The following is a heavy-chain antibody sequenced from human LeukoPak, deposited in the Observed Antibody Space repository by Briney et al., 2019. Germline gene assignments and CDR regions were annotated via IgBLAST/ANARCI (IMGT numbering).Heavy chain of an antibody. J-gene: IGHJ4*02. Sequence: PGGSLRLSCAAAGFTFSSYAMHWVRQAPGKGLEYVSAISSNGGNTSHANSVKGTFTISRNNSTNTLYLQMGRLRAEGMAVYYCARDREGATDYWGQGTLVTVSS. D-gene: IGHD1-26*01. CDR3: ARDREGATDY. CDR2: ISSNGGNT. CDR1: GFTFSSYA. V-gene: IGHV3-64*01.